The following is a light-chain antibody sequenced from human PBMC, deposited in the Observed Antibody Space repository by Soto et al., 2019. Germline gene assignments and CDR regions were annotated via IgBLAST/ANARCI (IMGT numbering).Light chain of an antibody. J-gene: IGLJ1*01. V-gene: IGLV1-47*03. CDR1: SSNIGSNY. Sequence: QSVLTQPPSASGTPGQRVTISCSGSSSNIGSNYVYWYQQLPGTAPKLLIYRNNQRPSGVPDRFSGSKSGTSASLAISGLWSEDEADYYCAAWDDSLSGHYVCGTGTKVTVL. CDR2: RNN. CDR3: AAWDDSLSGHYV.